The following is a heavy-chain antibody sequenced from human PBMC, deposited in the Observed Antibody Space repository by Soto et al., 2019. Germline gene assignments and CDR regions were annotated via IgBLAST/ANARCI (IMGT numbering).Heavy chain of an antibody. V-gene: IGHV3-64D*08. Sequence: PGWSLRLSCSASGFTFSSYAMHWVRQAPGKGLEYVSAISSNGGSTYYADSVKGRFTISRDNSKNTLYLQMSSLRAEDTAVYYCVKGDCSSTSCYDWFDPWGQGTLVTVSS. CDR3: VKGDCSSTSCYDWFDP. J-gene: IGHJ5*02. D-gene: IGHD2-2*01. CDR2: ISSNGGST. CDR1: GFTFSSYA.